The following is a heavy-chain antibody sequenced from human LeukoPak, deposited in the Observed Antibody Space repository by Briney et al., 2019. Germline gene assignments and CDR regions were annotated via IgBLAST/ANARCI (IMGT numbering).Heavy chain of an antibody. J-gene: IGHJ6*03. V-gene: IGHV3-30*02. Sequence: GGSLRLSCAASGFTFSSFGMTWVRQAQAPGKGLEWVTFIRSDGSNKYYADSVKGRFTISRDNSKNTLYLQMNSLRAEDTAVYYCAKDGRRVWFGESSKNTDYYYYYMDVWGKGTTVTISS. CDR2: IRSDGSNK. CDR3: AKDGRRVWFGESSKNTDYYYYYMDV. D-gene: IGHD3-10*01. CDR1: GFTFSSFG.